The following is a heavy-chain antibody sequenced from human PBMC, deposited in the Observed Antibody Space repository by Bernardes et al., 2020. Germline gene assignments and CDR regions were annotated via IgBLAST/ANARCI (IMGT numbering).Heavy chain of an antibody. V-gene: IGHV4-39*01. CDR3: ARVFSSARSRDAFDI. Sequence: SETLSLTCTVSGGSISSSSYYWGWIRQPPGKGLEWIGSIYYSGSTYYNPSLKSRVTISVDTSKNQFSLKLSSVTAADTAVYYCARVFSSARSRDAFDIWGQGTMVTVSS. D-gene: IGHD6-6*01. CDR1: GGSISSSSYY. CDR2: IYYSGST. J-gene: IGHJ3*02.